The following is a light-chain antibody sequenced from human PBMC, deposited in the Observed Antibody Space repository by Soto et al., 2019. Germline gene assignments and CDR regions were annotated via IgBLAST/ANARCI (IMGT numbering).Light chain of an antibody. CDR1: QSISSW. V-gene: IGKV1-5*01. J-gene: IGKJ2*01. Sequence: DIQMTQSPSTLSASVGDRVTITCRASQSISSWLAWFQQKPRGAPKLLIYDASSLESGVPSRFSGSGSGTEFTLTINSLQPDDVATYYCQQYSRFPYTFGQGTKLEIK. CDR2: DAS. CDR3: QQYSRFPYT.